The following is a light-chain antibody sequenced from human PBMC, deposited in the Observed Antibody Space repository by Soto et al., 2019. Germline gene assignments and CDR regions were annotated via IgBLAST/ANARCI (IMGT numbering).Light chain of an antibody. Sequence: EIVLTQSPVTLSLSPGERATLSCRASQSVRTYLAWYQVKPGQAPRLLIYDASSRASGVPARFSGSGSGTDFTLTISSLEPEDFALYYCQQRNSWPPITFGQGTPLEIK. CDR1: QSVRTY. V-gene: IGKV3-11*01. CDR3: QQRNSWPPIT. J-gene: IGKJ5*01. CDR2: DAS.